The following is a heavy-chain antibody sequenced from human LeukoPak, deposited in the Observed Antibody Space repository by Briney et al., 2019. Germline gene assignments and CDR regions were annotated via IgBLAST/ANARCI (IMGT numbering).Heavy chain of an antibody. D-gene: IGHD5-24*01. Sequence: ASVKVSCKASGYTFSRHYIHWVRQAPGQGLEWMGIINSSGGSTSYAQKFQGRVTMTRDTATSTVFMDLSSLISEDTAVYYCARGSLPVEKTTMGGFDPWGQGTLVTVSS. J-gene: IGHJ5*02. CDR3: ARGSLPVEKTTMGGFDP. CDR1: GYTFSRHY. V-gene: IGHV1-46*01. CDR2: INSSGGST.